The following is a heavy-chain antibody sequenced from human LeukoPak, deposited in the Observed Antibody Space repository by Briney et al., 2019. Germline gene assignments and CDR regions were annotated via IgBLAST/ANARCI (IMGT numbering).Heavy chain of an antibody. J-gene: IGHJ5*02. V-gene: IGHV3-74*01. CDR1: GFTFTNYD. CDR2: INTDGRTT. D-gene: IGHD3-16*02. Sequence: GGSLRLSCAASGFTFTNYDMSWVRQAPGKGLVWVSRINTDGRTTNYADSVKGRFTISRDNAKNTLYLQMNSLSAEDTAVYYCTRSLIGINDHWGQGTLVTVSS. CDR3: TRSLIGINDH.